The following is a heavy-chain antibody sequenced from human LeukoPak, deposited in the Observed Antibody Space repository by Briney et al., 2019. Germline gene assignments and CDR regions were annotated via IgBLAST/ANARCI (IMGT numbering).Heavy chain of an antibody. Sequence: GESLRLSCAASGFTFNTYSMNWVRQAPGKGLEWVSSISVDSNYLYYVDSLRRRFTVSRDNTKNSLYLQMNSLRAEDTAVYYCVRVHCSGGGCYQRNDGLEIWGQGTMVTVSS. CDR2: ISVDSNYL. CDR1: GFTFNTYS. CDR3: VRVHCSGGGCYQRNDGLEI. J-gene: IGHJ3*02. D-gene: IGHD2-15*01. V-gene: IGHV3-21*01.